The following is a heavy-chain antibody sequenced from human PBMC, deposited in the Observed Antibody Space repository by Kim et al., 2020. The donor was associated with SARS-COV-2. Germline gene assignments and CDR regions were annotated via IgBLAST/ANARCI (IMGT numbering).Heavy chain of an antibody. Sequence: ASVKVSCKASGYTFTSYGISWVRQAPGQGLEWMGWISAYNGNTNYAQKLQGRVTMTTDTSTSTAYMELRSLRSDDTAVYYCATTQINFDYGDYPRLAGDAFDIWGQGTMVTVSS. D-gene: IGHD4-17*01. V-gene: IGHV1-18*01. CDR2: ISAYNGNT. J-gene: IGHJ3*02. CDR1: GYTFTSYG. CDR3: ATTQINFDYGDYPRLAGDAFDI.